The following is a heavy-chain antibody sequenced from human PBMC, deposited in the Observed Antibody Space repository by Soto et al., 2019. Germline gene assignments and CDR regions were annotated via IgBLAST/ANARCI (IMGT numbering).Heavy chain of an antibody. Sequence: LRLSCAASGFTFSNAWMSWVRQAPGKGLEWVGRIKSKTDGGTTDYAAPVKGRFTISRDDSKNTLYLQMNSLKTEDTAVYYCTTDTSDIVVVPATNRYYYYGMDVWGQGTTVTVSS. D-gene: IGHD2-2*01. J-gene: IGHJ6*02. CDR2: IKSKTDGGTT. V-gene: IGHV3-15*01. CDR3: TTDTSDIVVVPATNRYYYYGMDV. CDR1: GFTFSNAW.